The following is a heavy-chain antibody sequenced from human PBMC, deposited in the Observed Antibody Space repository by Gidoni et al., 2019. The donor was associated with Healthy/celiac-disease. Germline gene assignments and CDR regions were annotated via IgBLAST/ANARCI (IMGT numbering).Heavy chain of an antibody. CDR2: INHSGST. D-gene: IGHD2-2*01. CDR3: ARGRGGVYCSSTSCYRWFDP. J-gene: IGHJ5*02. V-gene: IGHV4-34*01. CDR1: GGSFSGYY. Sequence: QVQLQQWGAGLLKPSETLSLTCAVYGGSFSGYYWSWIRQPPGKGLEWIGEINHSGSTNYNPSLKSRVTISVDTSKNQFSLKLSSVTAADTAVYYCARGRGGVYCSSTSCYRWFDPWGQGTLVTVSS.